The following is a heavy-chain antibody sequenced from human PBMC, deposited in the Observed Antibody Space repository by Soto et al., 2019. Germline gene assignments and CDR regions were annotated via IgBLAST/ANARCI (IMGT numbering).Heavy chain of an antibody. CDR3: ARVGGPKLRYLNSDAFDI. CDR1: GGSFSGYY. V-gene: IGHV4-34*01. D-gene: IGHD3-9*01. CDR2: INHSGST. Sequence: SETLSLTCAVYGGSFSGYYWSWIRQPPGKGLEWIGEINHSGSTNYNPSLKSRVTISVDTSKNQFSLKLSSVTAADTAVYYCARVGGPKLRYLNSDAFDIWGQGTMVT. J-gene: IGHJ3*02.